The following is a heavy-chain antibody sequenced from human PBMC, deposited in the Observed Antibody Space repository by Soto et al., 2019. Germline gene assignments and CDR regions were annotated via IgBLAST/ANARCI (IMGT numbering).Heavy chain of an antibody. CDR3: SRRIVDYCDYPSERNYYYYYYMDV. CDR1: GGSISSGGYY. Sequence: SETLSLTCTVSGGSISSGGYYWSWIRQHPGKGLEWIGYIYYSGSTYYNTSLKSRVTISVDTSKNQFSLKLSSVTAADTTVYYCSRRIVDYCDYPSERNYYYYYYMDVWGKGTTVTVSS. CDR2: IYYSGST. D-gene: IGHD4-17*01. J-gene: IGHJ6*03. V-gene: IGHV4-31*03.